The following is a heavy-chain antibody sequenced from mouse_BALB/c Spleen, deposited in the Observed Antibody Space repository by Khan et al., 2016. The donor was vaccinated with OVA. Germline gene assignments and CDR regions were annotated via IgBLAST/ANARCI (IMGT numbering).Heavy chain of an antibody. CDR2: ISTYYGDA. Sequence: VQLQESGADLVRPGVSVKLSCKGSGYTFTDFAMHWVKQSHAKSLEWIGVISTYYGDATYNQKFNGKATMTVDKSSSTDYVELARLRSGDSAIYYCAGGSDNSRLAYWGQGTLVTVSA. CDR3: AGGSDNSRLAY. D-gene: IGHD1-3*01. CDR1: GYTFTDFA. J-gene: IGHJ3*01. V-gene: IGHV1S137*01.